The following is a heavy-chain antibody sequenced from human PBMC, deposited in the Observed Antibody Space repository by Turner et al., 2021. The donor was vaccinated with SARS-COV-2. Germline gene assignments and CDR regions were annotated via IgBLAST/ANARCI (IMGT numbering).Heavy chain of an antibody. CDR3: AKVIGEYYYGSGYDY. J-gene: IGHJ4*02. V-gene: IGHV3-30*18. Sequence: QVQLVESGGGVVQPGRSLRLSCVACGFTFSSFGMHWVRQAPGKGLEWVAIISYDGSNKYYANSVKGRFTISRDNSKNTLYLQMNSLRAEDTAVYYCAKVIGEYYYGSGYDYWGQGTLVTVSS. CDR2: ISYDGSNK. D-gene: IGHD3-10*01. CDR1: GFTFSSFG.